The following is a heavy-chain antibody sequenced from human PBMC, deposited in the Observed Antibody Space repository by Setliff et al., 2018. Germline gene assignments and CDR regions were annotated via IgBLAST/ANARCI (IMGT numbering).Heavy chain of an antibody. D-gene: IGHD3-22*01. CDR1: GYTFTSYG. CDR3: ARAGKYFDDTSGYYYDRDYYFYMDV. J-gene: IGHJ6*03. V-gene: IGHV1-18*01. Sequence: RASVKVSCKASGYTFTSYGITWVRQAPGQGPEWMGWISTYNGKTKYAEKVQGRVTMSTDTSTSTAYMELRSLRSDDTAVYFCARAGKYFDDTSGYYYDRDYYFYMDVWGKGTTVTVSS. CDR2: ISTYNGKT.